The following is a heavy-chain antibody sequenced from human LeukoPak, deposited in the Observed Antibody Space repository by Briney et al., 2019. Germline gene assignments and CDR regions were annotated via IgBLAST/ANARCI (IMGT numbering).Heavy chain of an antibody. Sequence: GGSLRLSCAASGFTFSSYSMNWVRQAPGKGLEWVSSISSSSSYIYYADSVKGRFTISRDNAKNSLYLQMNSLRAEDTAVYYCAREDYSNYASTLDSRYYYYYYMDVWGKGTTVTVSS. J-gene: IGHJ6*03. CDR1: GFTFSSYS. V-gene: IGHV3-21*01. CDR2: ISSSSSYI. CDR3: AREDYSNYASTLDSRYYYYYYMDV. D-gene: IGHD4-11*01.